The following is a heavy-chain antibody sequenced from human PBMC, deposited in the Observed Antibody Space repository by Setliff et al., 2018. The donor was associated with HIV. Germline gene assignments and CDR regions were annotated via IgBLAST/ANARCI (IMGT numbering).Heavy chain of an antibody. CDR3: ARLVWTGYGSRASDI. CDR1: GGSISSGSYY. V-gene: IGHV4-61*01. D-gene: IGHD5-12*01. Sequence: SETLSLTCTVSGGSISSGSYYWSWIRQPPGRGLEWTGYISNYGSPSYNPSLQSRVTISIDTSKTQFSLKLTSVTTADTAVYYCARLVWTGYGSRASDIWGQGTVVTVSS. CDR2: ISNYGSP. J-gene: IGHJ3*02.